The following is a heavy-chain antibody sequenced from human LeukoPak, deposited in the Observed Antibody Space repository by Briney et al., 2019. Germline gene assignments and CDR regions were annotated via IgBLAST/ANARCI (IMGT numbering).Heavy chain of an antibody. J-gene: IGHJ4*02. Sequence: GGSLRLSCAASGFTFSSYAMSWVRQAPGKGLEWVSAISGSGGRTYYADSVKGRFTISRDKSKNTLYLQMNSLRAEDTAVYYCAPGVGASLIWGQGALVTVSS. CDR2: ISGSGGRT. D-gene: IGHD1-26*01. V-gene: IGHV3-23*01. CDR3: APGVGASLI. CDR1: GFTFSSYA.